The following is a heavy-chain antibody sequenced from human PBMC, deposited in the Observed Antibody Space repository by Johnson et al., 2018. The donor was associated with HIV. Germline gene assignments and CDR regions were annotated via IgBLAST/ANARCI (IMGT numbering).Heavy chain of an antibody. CDR1: GFTFSSYA. CDR3: ARGSQEMVTIWNAFDI. Sequence: VQLVESGGGVVQPGRSLRLSCAASGFTFSSYAMHWVRQAPGKGLEWVANIKQDGSEKYYVDSVKGRFTISRDNAKNSLYLQMNSLRGEDTAVYYCARGSQEMVTIWNAFDIWGQGTMVTVSS. V-gene: IGHV3-7*01. D-gene: IGHD5-24*01. J-gene: IGHJ3*02. CDR2: IKQDGSEK.